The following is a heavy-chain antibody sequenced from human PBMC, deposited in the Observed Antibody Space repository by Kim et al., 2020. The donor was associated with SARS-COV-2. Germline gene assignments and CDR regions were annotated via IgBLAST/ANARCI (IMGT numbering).Heavy chain of an antibody. CDR3: AKQDTTFSSIAARPAYYFDY. CDR2: ISWNSGSI. CDR1: GFTFDDYA. V-gene: IGHV3-9*01. J-gene: IGHJ4*02. Sequence: GGSLRLSCAASGFTFDDYAMHWVRQAPGKGLEWVSGISWNSGSIGYADSVKGRFTISRDNAKNSLYLQMNSLRAEDTALYYCAKQDTTFSSIAARPAYYFDYWGQGTLVTVSA. D-gene: IGHD6-6*01.